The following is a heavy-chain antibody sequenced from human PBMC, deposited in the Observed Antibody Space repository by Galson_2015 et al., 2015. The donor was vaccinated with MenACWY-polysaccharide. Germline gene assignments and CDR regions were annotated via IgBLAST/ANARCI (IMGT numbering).Heavy chain of an antibody. CDR3: AKDSTEFRTVAALSDY. CDR1: GFTFTSYA. Sequence: SLRLSCAASGFTFTSYAMSWVRQAPGKGLEWVSAIRSSGTNTYYADSVKGRVTISRDNSKNTLYLQMNSLRAEDTAVYYCAKDSTEFRTVAALSDYWGQGTLVTVSS. J-gene: IGHJ4*02. V-gene: IGHV3-23*01. D-gene: IGHD3/OR15-3a*01. CDR2: IRSSGTNT.